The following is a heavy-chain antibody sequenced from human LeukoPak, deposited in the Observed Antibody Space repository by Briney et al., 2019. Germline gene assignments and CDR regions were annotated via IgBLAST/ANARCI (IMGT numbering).Heavy chain of an antibody. CDR2: IYYSGST. V-gene: IGHV4-31*03. CDR1: GGSISSGGYY. CDR3: ARATTVTKPADC. J-gene: IGHJ4*02. Sequence: TLSLTCTVSGGSISSGGYYWSWIRQYPGKGLEWIGYIYYSGSTSYNPSLKSRVTISVDTSKNQFSLKLSSVTAADTAVYYCARATTVTKPADCWGQGALVTVPS. D-gene: IGHD4-17*01.